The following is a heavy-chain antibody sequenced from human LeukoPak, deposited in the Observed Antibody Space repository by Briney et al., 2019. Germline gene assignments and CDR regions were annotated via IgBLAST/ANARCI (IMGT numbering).Heavy chain of an antibody. V-gene: IGHV1-8*02. Sequence: ASVKVSCKASGYTFTSYGISWVRQATGQGLEWMGWMNPNSGNTGYAQKFQGRVTMTRNTSISTAYMELSSLRSEDTAVYYCARGDRQLGFGELLYRYWFDPWGQGTLVTVSS. CDR2: MNPNSGNT. CDR3: ARGDRQLGFGELLYRYWFDP. D-gene: IGHD3-10*01. J-gene: IGHJ5*02. CDR1: GYTFTSYG.